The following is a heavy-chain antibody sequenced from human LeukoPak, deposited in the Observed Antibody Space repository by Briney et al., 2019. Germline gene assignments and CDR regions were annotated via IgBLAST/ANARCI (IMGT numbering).Heavy chain of an antibody. Sequence: ASVKVSCKASGYTFTGYYMHWVRQAPGQGLEWMGWINPNSGGTSYAQKFQGRVTMTRDTSISTAYMELSRLRSDDTAVYYCARQPSYYDILTGYVDYYYGMDVWGQGTTVTVSS. V-gene: IGHV1-2*02. J-gene: IGHJ6*02. CDR1: GYTFTGYY. CDR2: INPNSGGT. D-gene: IGHD3-9*01. CDR3: ARQPSYYDILTGYVDYYYGMDV.